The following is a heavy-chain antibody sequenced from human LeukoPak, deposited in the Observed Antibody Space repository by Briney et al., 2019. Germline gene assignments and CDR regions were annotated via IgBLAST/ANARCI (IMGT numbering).Heavy chain of an antibody. V-gene: IGHV4-38-2*02. Sequence: SETLSLTCAVSGYSINDGYYWGWIRQPPRKGLEWIGSVYHSGTTYYNPSLQSRVGISADMSRNQFSLRLNSMTAADTAVYYCVRDEAEFGNRQWYFDLWGRGTLVIVSS. CDR3: VRDEAEFGNRQWYFDL. D-gene: IGHD2/OR15-2a*01. CDR2: VYHSGTT. J-gene: IGHJ2*01. CDR1: GYSINDGYY.